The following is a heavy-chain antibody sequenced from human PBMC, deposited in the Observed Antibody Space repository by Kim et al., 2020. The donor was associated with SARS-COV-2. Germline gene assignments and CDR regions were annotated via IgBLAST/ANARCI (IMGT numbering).Heavy chain of an antibody. CDR1: GFTFSSYA. CDR2: ISGSGGST. D-gene: IGHD2-15*01. CDR3: AKPRPTCGGSCYYYYYGMDV. J-gene: IGHJ6*02. Sequence: GGSLRLSCAASGFTFSSYAMSWVRQAPGKGLEWVSAISGSGGSTYYADSVKGRFTISRDNSKNTLYLQMNSLRAEDTAVYYCAKPRPTCGGSCYYYYYGMDVWGQGTTVTVSS. V-gene: IGHV3-23*01.